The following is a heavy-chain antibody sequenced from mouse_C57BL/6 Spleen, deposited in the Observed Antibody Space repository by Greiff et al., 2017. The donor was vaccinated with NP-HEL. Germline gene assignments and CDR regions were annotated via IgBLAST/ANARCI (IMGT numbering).Heavy chain of an antibody. CDR2: ISDGGSYT. CDR1: GFTFSSYA. CDR3: ARSPYDGYFYWYFDV. J-gene: IGHJ1*03. Sequence: EVKLVESGGGLVKPGGSLKLSCAASGFTFSSYAMSWVRQTPEKRLEWVATISDGGSYTYYPDNVKGRFTISRDNAKNNLYLQMSHLKSEDTAMYYCARSPYDGYFYWYFDVWGTGTTVTVSS. D-gene: IGHD2-3*01. V-gene: IGHV5-4*03.